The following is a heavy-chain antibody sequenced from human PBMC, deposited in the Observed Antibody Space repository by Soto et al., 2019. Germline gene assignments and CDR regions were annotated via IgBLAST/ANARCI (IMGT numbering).Heavy chain of an antibody. CDR3: EKRGSNSFYYNGMDV. J-gene: IGHJ6*02. CDR1: GFTFDDYA. D-gene: IGHD2-15*01. V-gene: IGHV3-9*01. CDR2: ISWNSGGI. Sequence: GGSLRLSCAASGFTFDDYAMHWVRQPPGKGLEWVSGISWNSGGIGYADSVKGRFTISRDNAKKSLYLQLNGLRDEDTALYYCEKRGSNSFYYNGMDVWGQGTTVPVYS.